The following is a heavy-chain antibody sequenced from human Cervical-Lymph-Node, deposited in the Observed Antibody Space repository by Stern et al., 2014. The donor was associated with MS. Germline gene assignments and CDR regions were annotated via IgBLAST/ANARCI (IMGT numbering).Heavy chain of an antibody. J-gene: IGHJ6*02. Sequence: QVQLVQSGAEVKKPGASVKGSCKASGYTFTSYYMHWVRQAPGQGLEWMGIINPSGGSTSYAQKFQGRVTMTRDTSTSTVYMELSSLRSEDTAVYYCARDMAMITFGGVNYGMDVWGQGTTVTVSS. CDR2: INPSGGST. V-gene: IGHV1-46*01. CDR1: GYTFTSYY. CDR3: ARDMAMITFGGVNYGMDV. D-gene: IGHD3-16*01.